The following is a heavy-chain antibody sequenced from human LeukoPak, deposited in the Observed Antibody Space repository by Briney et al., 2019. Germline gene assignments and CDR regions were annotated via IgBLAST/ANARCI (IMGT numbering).Heavy chain of an antibody. CDR2: IYHSGST. CDR3: ARKTVGEQLVAFDY. J-gene: IGHJ4*02. Sequence: SETLSLTCAVSGYSISSGYYWGWIRQPPGKGLEWIGSIYHSGSTYYNPSLKSRVTISVDTSKNQFSLKLSSVTAADTALYYCARKTVGEQLVAFDYWGQGTLVTVPS. CDR1: GYSISSGYY. D-gene: IGHD6-6*01. V-gene: IGHV4-38-2*01.